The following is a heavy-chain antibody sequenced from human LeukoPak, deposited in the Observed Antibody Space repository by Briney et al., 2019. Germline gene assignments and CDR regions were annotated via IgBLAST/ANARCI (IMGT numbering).Heavy chain of an antibody. V-gene: IGHV4-31*03. CDR3: ARLYDSFRAFDI. CDR1: GGSISSGSYY. Sequence: SQTLSLTCSVSGGSISSGSYYWSWIRQHPGKGLEWLGYIYYSGNTYYNPSLKSRVTISVDTSKNQFSLKLNSVTAADTAVYYCARLYDSFRAFDIWGQGTIITVSS. J-gene: IGHJ3*02. D-gene: IGHD2-8*01. CDR2: IYYSGNT.